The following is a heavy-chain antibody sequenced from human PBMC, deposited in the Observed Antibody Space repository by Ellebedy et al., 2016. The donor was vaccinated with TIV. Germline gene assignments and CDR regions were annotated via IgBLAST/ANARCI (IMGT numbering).Heavy chain of an antibody. CDR1: GGSISSYY. CDR3: AGSYIRSGSYYFDY. Sequence: SETLSLTCTVSGGSISSYYWSWIRQPPGKGLEWIGYIYYSGSTNYNPSLKSRVTISVDTSKNQFSLKLSSVTAADTAVYYCAGSYIRSGSYYFDYWGQGTLVTVSS. J-gene: IGHJ4*02. V-gene: IGHV4-59*01. D-gene: IGHD1-26*01. CDR2: IYYSGST.